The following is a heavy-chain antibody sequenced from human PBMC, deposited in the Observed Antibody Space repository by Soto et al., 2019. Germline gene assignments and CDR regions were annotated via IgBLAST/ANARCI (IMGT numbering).Heavy chain of an antibody. CDR1: GFTFSSYS. V-gene: IGHV3-21*01. CDR2: ISSSSSYI. D-gene: IGHD3-22*01. J-gene: IGHJ5*02. CDR3: ARYDSSGSNWFDP. Sequence: GGSLRLSCAVSGFTFSSYSMNWVRQAPGKGLEWVSSISSSSSYIYYADSMKGRFTISRDNAKSPLYLQMNSLGAEDTAVYYCARYDSSGSNWFDPWGQGTLVTVSS.